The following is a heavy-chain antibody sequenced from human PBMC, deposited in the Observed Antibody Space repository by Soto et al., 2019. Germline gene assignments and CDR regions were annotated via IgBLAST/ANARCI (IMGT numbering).Heavy chain of an antibody. CDR2: IIPIFGTA. V-gene: IGHV1-69*06. CDR1: GGTFSSYA. Sequence: GASVKVSCKASGGTFSSYAISWVLQAPGQGLEWMGGIIPIFGTANYAQKFQGRVTITADKSTSTAYMELSSLRSEDTAVYYCARGTVQWLFDYWGQGTLVTVSS. CDR3: ARGTVQWLFDY. J-gene: IGHJ4*02. D-gene: IGHD6-19*01.